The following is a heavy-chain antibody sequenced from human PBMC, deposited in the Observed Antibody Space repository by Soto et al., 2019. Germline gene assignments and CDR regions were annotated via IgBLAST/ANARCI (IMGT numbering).Heavy chain of an antibody. CDR3: AKSFNWNYRWYFDL. Sequence: EVQLLESGGGLVQAGGSLRLSCAASGFTFSSYAMSWVRQAPGKGLEWVSAISGSGGSTYYADSVKGRFTISRDNSKNPLYLQMNSLRAEDTAVYYCAKSFNWNYRWYFDLWGRGTLVTVSS. CDR1: GFTFSSYA. V-gene: IGHV3-23*01. J-gene: IGHJ2*01. CDR2: ISGSGGST. D-gene: IGHD1-7*01.